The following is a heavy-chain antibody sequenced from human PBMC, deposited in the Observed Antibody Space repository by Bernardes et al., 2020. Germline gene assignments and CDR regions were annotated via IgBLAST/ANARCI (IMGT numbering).Heavy chain of an antibody. CDR1: GFTFSSYA. Sequence: GGSLRLSCAASGFTFSSYAMSWVRQAPGKGLEWVSAISGSGGSTYYADSVKGRFTISRDNSKNTLYLQMNSLRAEDTAVYYCAKDVMVKGRYNYYYYYMDVGGKGTTVTVTS. CDR2: ISGSGGST. J-gene: IGHJ6*03. CDR3: AKDVMVKGRYNYYYYYMDV. V-gene: IGHV3-23*01. D-gene: IGHD5-18*01.